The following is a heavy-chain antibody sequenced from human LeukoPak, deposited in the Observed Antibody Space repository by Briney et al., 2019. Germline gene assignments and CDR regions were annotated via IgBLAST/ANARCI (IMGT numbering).Heavy chain of an antibody. D-gene: IGHD6-19*01. CDR1: GFTFYDYN. J-gene: IGHJ1*01. CDR3: ARGGKRALAGTRSPQYFQH. CDR2: INQDGSEK. Sequence: GGSLRLSCAASGFTFYDYNMSWLRQAPGRGLEWVANINQDGSEKFYVDSVKGRFTISRDNSKNTLYLQMNSLRAEDTAVYYCARGGKRALAGTRSPQYFQHWGQGTLVTVSS. V-gene: IGHV3-7*04.